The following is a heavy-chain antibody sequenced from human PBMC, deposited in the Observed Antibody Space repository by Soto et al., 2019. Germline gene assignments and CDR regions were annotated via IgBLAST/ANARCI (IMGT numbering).Heavy chain of an antibody. CDR3: GRATSSGYDFGL. Sequence: SETLSLTCSVSGASVAGGSYYWIWVRQPPGKGLEWIGYIPSRGRPFYNPSLTSRGTISADTSKNQLSLQLTSVTAADTAVYYCGRATSSGYDFGLWGRGTLGTVAS. V-gene: IGHV4-30-4*02. CDR1: GASVAGGSYY. D-gene: IGHD5-12*01. J-gene: IGHJ5*02. CDR2: IPSRGRP.